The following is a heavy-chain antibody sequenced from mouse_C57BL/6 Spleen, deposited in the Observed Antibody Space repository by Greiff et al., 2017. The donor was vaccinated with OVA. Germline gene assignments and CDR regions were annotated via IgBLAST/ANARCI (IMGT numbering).Heavy chain of an antibody. CDR1: GYSFTSYY. J-gene: IGHJ4*01. D-gene: IGHD2-1*01. CDR2: IYPGSGNT. V-gene: IGHV1-66*01. Sequence: QVQLQQSGPELVKPGASVKISCKASGYSFTSYYIHWVKQRPGQGLEWIGWIYPGSGNTKYNEKFKGKATLTADTSSSTAYMQLRSLTSEDSAVYYCARDGIKYYTMDYWGQGTSVTVSS. CDR3: ARDGIKYYTMDY.